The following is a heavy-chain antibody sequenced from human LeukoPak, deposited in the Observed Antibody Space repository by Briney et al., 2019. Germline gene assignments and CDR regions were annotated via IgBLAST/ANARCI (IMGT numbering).Heavy chain of an antibody. D-gene: IGHD3-10*01. CDR1: GFTFSSYG. CDR3: GSSGSPHPYYFDY. CDR2: IQYDGSHK. J-gene: IGHJ4*02. Sequence: GGSLRLSCAASGFTFSSYGMHWVRQAPGKGLEWVAFIQYDGSHKYYADSVKGRFTTSRDNSKHTLYLQMNSLRAEDTAVYYCGSSGSPHPYYFDYWGQGTLVTVSS. V-gene: IGHV3-30*02.